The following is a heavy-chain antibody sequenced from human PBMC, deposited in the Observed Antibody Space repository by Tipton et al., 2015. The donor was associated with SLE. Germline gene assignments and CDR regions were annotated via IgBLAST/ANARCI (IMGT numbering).Heavy chain of an antibody. V-gene: IGHV4-39*02. CDR3: ARDRGTPRYYHGVDV. CDR1: GGSISGSNYY. CDR2: LHYSGST. D-gene: IGHD3-10*01. J-gene: IGHJ6*02. Sequence: LRLSCTVSGGSISGSNYYWGWIRQSPGKGLEWIGSLHYSGSTYYNPSLKSRVTISVDTSENQFSLKLSSVTAADTAVYYCARDRGTPRYYHGVDVWGQGTTVIVSS.